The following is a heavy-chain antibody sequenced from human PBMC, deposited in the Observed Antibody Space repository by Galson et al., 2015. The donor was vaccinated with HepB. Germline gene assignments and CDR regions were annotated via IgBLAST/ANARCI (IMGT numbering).Heavy chain of an antibody. CDR1: GFSFTIHS. J-gene: IGHJ6*02. V-gene: IGHV3-48*01. CDR2: ISSGGTK. CDR3: ARNPASYDYYNMDV. Sequence: SLRLSCAVSGFSFTIHSMNWVREAPGKGLEWVSYISSGGTKYYADSVNGRFTISRDNAKKSTYLHMSSLRAEDTAIYYCARNPASYDYYNMDVWGQGTTVTVSS. D-gene: IGHD6-25*01.